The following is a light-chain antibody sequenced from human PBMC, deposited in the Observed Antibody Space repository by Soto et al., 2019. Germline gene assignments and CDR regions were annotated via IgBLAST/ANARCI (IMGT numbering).Light chain of an antibody. V-gene: IGKV3D-15*01. CDR2: GAS. CDR1: QSVSSS. J-gene: IGKJ1*01. CDR3: QQYNNWPPWT. Sequence: EIVLTQSPGTLSLSPGERASLSCRASQSVSSSFLAWYQQKRGQAPRLLMYGASSRATGIPARFSGSVSGTEFTLTISSLQSEDFAVYYCQQYNNWPPWTFGQGTKVDIK.